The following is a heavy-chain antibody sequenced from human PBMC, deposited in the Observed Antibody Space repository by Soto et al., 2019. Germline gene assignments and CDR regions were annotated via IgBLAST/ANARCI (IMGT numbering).Heavy chain of an antibody. Sequence: SETLSLTCAVYGGSFSGYYWSWIRQPPGKGLEWIGEINHSGSTNYNPSLKSRVTISVDTSKNQFSLKLSSVTAADTAVYYCARDYRTEEEYYFVYWGQGTLVTVSS. J-gene: IGHJ4*02. CDR2: INHSGST. CDR1: GGSFSGYY. CDR3: ARDYRTEEEYYFVY. D-gene: IGHD1-26*01. V-gene: IGHV4-34*01.